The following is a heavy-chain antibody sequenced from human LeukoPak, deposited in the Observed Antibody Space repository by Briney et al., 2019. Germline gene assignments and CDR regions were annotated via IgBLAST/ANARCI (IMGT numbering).Heavy chain of an antibody. CDR1: GFTFSSCA. D-gene: IGHD3-10*01. CDR3: ANYGVVRGVLFDY. CDR2: ISGSGGST. Sequence: GGSLRLSCAASGFTFSSCAMGWVRQAPGKGLEWVSAISGSGGSTYYADSVKGRFTISRDNSKNTLYLRMNNLRVEDTAVYYCANYGVVRGVLFDYWGQGTLVTVSS. J-gene: IGHJ4*02. V-gene: IGHV3-23*01.